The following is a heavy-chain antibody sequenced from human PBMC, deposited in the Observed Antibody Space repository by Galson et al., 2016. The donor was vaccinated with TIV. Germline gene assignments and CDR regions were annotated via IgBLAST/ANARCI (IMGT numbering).Heavy chain of an antibody. V-gene: IGHV5-51*03. Sequence: QSGAEVKKPGESLKISCKGSGSSFTTHWIGWVRQMPGKGLEWMGVIYPADSDTRYSPSFQGQVSISADKSISTAYLQWSALRASDTAMYYCARSPADPQYSYYYIDVWGKGTTVTVSS. CDR3: ARSPADPQYSYYYIDV. CDR1: GSSFTTHW. CDR2: IYPADSDT. J-gene: IGHJ6*03.